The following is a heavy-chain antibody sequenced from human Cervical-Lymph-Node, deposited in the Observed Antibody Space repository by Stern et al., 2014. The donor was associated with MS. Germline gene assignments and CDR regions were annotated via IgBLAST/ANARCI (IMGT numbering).Heavy chain of an antibody. Sequence: HVQLVESGPEVKKTGASVKLSCKAPGYTFTSSSMHWGRQAPGQGLEWMGIINPSGDSTTYAPKFQGRVTMTRDTSSSTVYMELSSLGSEDTAVYYCARGQRYFDYWGQGTLVTVSS. CDR3: ARGQRYFDY. CDR2: INPSGDST. V-gene: IGHV1-46*01. J-gene: IGHJ4*02. CDR1: GYTFTSSS.